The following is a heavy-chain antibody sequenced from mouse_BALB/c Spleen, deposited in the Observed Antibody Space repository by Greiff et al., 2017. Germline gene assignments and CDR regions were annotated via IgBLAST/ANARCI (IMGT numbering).Heavy chain of an antibody. CDR2: IDPANGNT. J-gene: IGHJ4*01. V-gene: IGHV14-3*02. CDR1: GFNIKDTY. Sequence: VQLKQSGAELVKPGASVKLSCTASGFNIKDTYMHWVKQRPEQGLEWIGRIDPANGNTKYDPKFQGKATITADTSSNTAYLQLSSLTSEDTAVYCCANWDYAMDYWGQGTSGTVSS. CDR3: ANWDYAMDY. D-gene: IGHD4-1*01.